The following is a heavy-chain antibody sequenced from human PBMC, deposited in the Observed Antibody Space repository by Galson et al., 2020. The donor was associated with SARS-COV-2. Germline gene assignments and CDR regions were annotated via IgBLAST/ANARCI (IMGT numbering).Heavy chain of an antibody. J-gene: IGHJ4*02. CDR1: GFTFSSYA. CDR3: VVPDITMIVVLTHFDY. D-gene: IGHD3-22*01. Sequence: GESLKISCAASGFTFSSYAMSWVRQAPGKGLEWVSAISGSGGSTYYADSVKGRFTISRDNSKNTLYLQMNSLRAEDTAVYYCVVPDITMIVVLTHFDYWGQGTLVTVSS. V-gene: IGHV3-23*01. CDR2: ISGSGGST.